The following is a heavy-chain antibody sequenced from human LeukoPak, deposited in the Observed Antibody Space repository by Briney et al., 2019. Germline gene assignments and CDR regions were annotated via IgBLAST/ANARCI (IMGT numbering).Heavy chain of an antibody. V-gene: IGHV1-2*02. CDR2: INPNSGGT. CDR1: GYTFTGYY. Sequence: ASVKVSRKASGYTFTGYYMHWVRQAPGQGLEWMGWINPNSGGTNYAQKFQGRVTMTRDTSISTAYMELSRLRSDDTAVYYCARIVHPHYYYDSSGYRQNWFDPWGQGTLVTVSS. CDR3: ARIVHPHYYYDSSGYRQNWFDP. D-gene: IGHD3-22*01. J-gene: IGHJ5*02.